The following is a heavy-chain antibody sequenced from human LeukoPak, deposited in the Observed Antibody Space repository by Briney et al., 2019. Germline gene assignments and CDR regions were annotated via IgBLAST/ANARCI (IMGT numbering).Heavy chain of an antibody. V-gene: IGHV3-11*01. Sequence: GGSLRLSCATSGFTFSDYYMSWIRQAPGKGLEWVSYISSSGNIIYYADSVKGRFTISRDNAKNSLYLQMNSLRAEDTAVYYCARRRYNWNAIDYWGQGTLVTVSS. CDR1: GFTFSDYY. CDR3: ARRRYNWNAIDY. D-gene: IGHD1-20*01. J-gene: IGHJ4*02. CDR2: ISSSGNII.